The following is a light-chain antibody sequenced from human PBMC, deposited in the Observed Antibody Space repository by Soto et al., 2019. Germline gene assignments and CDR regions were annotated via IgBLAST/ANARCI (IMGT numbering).Light chain of an antibody. CDR1: SSNIGAGYV. CDR2: SDN. J-gene: IGLJ1*01. CDR3: QSYDNNSDYV. V-gene: IGLV1-40*01. Sequence: QSVLTQPPSVSGASGQRVTISCTRSSSNIGAGYVVHWYQQLPGAAPKLLIFSDNNRPSGVPDRFSGSKSGTSASLAITGLRAEDEADYYCQSYDNNSDYVFGNGTKVTVL.